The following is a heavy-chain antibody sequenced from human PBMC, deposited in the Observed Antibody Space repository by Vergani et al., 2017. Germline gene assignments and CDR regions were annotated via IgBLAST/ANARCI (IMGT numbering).Heavy chain of an antibody. D-gene: IGHD3-3*01. J-gene: IGHJ6*03. V-gene: IGHV3-11*01. CDR2: ISSSGSTI. CDR1: GFTFSDYY. Sequence: QVQLVESGGRLVKPGGSLRLSCAASGFTFSDYYMSWLRQAPGKGLEWVSYISSSGSTIYYADSVKGRFTISRDNAKNSLYLQMNSLRAEDTAVYYCARASENFXVWSGLRPPDYIDVWGKGTTVTVSS. CDR3: ARASENFXVWSGLRPPDYIDV.